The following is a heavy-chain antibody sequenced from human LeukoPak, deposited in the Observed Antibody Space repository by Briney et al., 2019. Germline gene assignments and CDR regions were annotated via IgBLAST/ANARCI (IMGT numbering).Heavy chain of an antibody. CDR3: ARLYCGGDCYPDY. Sequence: PSETLSLTCAVSGGSMHNYYWSWIRQPPGKGLEWIGYIYYSGSTNYNPSLKSRVTISVDTSKNQFSLKLSSVTAADTAVYYCARLYCGGDCYPDYWGQGTLVTVSS. J-gene: IGHJ4*02. CDR1: GGSMHNYY. V-gene: IGHV4-59*08. CDR2: IYYSGST. D-gene: IGHD2-21*02.